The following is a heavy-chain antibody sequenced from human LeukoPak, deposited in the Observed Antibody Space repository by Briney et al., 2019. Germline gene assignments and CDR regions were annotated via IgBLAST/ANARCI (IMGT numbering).Heavy chain of an antibody. CDR3: ARPPLEFDAFDI. J-gene: IGHJ3*02. D-gene: IGHD3-10*01. Sequence: SVKVSCKASGGTFSSYAISWVRQAPGQGLEWMGGIIPIFGTANYAQKFQGRVTITADESTSTAYMELSSLRSEDTAVYYCARPPLEFDAFDIWGQGTMVTVSS. CDR1: GGTFSSYA. CDR2: IIPIFGTA. V-gene: IGHV1-69*13.